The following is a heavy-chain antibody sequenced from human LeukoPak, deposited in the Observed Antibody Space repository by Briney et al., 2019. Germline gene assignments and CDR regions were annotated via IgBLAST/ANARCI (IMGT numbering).Heavy chain of an antibody. D-gene: IGHD1-26*01. J-gene: IGHJ4*02. CDR1: GASVGSAGYY. CDR3: ARTQSQSGSYRYYFGY. Sequence: SETLSPTCSVSGASVGSAGYYWSWIRQPPGGGLEWIGYVYYISNTNYNPSLKSRVTMSVNPSTNQFSLKLSSVTAADTAMYYCARTQSQSGSYRYYFGYWGQGTLVTVSS. V-gene: IGHV4-61*08. CDR2: VYYISNT.